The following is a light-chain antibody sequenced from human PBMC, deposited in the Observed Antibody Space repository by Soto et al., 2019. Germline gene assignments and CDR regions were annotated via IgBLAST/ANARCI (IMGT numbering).Light chain of an antibody. J-gene: IGKJ3*01. CDR2: GAS. V-gene: IGKV3-15*01. CDR1: QSVSSN. CDR3: QQYDRIPQFT. Sequence: EIVMTQSPATLSVSPGERATLSCRASQSVSSNLAWYQQKPGQAPRLLIYGASTRATGIPARFSGSGSGTEFSLTISRLEPEDFAMYYCQQYDRIPQFTFGPGTKVDIK.